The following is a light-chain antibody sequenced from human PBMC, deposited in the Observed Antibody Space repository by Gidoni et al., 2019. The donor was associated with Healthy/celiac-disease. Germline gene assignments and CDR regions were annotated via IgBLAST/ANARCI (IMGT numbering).Light chain of an antibody. J-gene: IGKJ3*01. V-gene: IGKV1-33*01. CDR1: QDISNY. CDR3: QQYDNLFT. Sequence: DIQITPSPSSLAASVGVRVTITCKASQDISNYLNWYQQKPGKAPKLLIYDASNLETGVTSRFSGSGSGTDFTFTISSLQPEDIATYYCQQYDNLFTFGPGTKVDIK. CDR2: DAS.